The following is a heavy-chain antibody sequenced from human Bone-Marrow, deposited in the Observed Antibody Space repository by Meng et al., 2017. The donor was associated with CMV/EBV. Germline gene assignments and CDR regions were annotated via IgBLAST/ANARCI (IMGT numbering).Heavy chain of an antibody. Sequence: ASVKVSCKASGYTFTRSGISWVRQAPGQGLEWMGWISAYNGNTNYAQKLQGRVSMTTDTSTTTAHMEVRSLRSDDTAVYYCARDGGPGGAADYYYYYGMDVWGQGTTVTVSS. J-gene: IGHJ6*02. D-gene: IGHD3-16*01. CDR2: ISAYNGNT. CDR1: GYTFTRSG. CDR3: ARDGGPGGAADYYYYYGMDV. V-gene: IGHV1-18*01.